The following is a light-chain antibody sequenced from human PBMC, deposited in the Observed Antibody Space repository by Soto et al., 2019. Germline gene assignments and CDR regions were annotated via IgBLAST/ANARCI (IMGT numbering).Light chain of an antibody. J-gene: IGLJ1*01. CDR2: GVT. CDR1: SSDVGGYNY. V-gene: IGLV2-14*01. Sequence: QSALTQPASVSGSPGQSITISCTGTSSDVGGYNYVSWYQQHPGIAPKLLIYGVTNRPSGVCTLFAGSKSGNTASLTISGLQAEDEADYHCSSYTSASTLLYLFGTGTKLTVL. CDR3: SSYTSASTLLYL.